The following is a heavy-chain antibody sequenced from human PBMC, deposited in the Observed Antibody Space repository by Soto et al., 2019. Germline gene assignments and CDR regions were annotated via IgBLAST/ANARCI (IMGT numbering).Heavy chain of an antibody. CDR3: ARDGSSYHSSRWGIFDY. J-gene: IGHJ4*02. V-gene: IGHV3-33*01. D-gene: IGHD6-13*01. CDR2: IWYDGSNK. CDR1: GFTFSSYG. Sequence: HPWGSLRLSCAASGFTFSSYGMYWVRQAPGKGLEWVAVIWYDGSNKYYADSVKGRFTVSRDNSKNTLYLQMNSLRAEDTAVYYCARDGSSYHSSRWGIFDYWGQGTLVTVSS.